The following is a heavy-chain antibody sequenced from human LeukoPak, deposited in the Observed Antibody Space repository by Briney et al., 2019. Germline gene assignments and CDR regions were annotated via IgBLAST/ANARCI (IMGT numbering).Heavy chain of an antibody. D-gene: IGHD5-12*01. J-gene: IGHJ4*02. V-gene: IGHV4-59*01. CDR3: ARGGSSGYDPFDY. CDR2: IFYSGST. Sequence: SETLSLTCTVSGGSISSYYWSWIRQPPGKGLEWIGYIFYSGSTNYNPSLKSRVTISVDTYKNQFSLKLTSVTAADTAVYYCARGGSSGYDPFDYWGQGTLVIVSS. CDR1: GGSISSYY.